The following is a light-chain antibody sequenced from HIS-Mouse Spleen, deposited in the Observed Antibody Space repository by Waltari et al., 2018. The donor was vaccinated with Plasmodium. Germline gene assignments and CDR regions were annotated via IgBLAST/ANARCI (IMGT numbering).Light chain of an antibody. Sequence: DIQMTPSPSTLSASVGDRVTITCRASQSISSWLAWYQQKPGKAHKLLIYKASSLESGVPSRFSGSGSGTEFTLTISSLQPDDFATYYCQQYNSYWTFGQGTKVEIK. CDR3: QQYNSYWT. V-gene: IGKV1-5*03. J-gene: IGKJ1*01. CDR2: KAS. CDR1: QSISSW.